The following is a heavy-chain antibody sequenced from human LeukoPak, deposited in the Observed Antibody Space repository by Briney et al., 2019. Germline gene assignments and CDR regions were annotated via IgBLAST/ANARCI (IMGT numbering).Heavy chain of an antibody. CDR1: GFTFSSYA. CDR3: AKDYDFWSGYYTRAFDI. D-gene: IGHD3-3*01. CDR2: ISGSGGST. J-gene: IGHJ3*02. Sequence: GGSLRLSCAASGFTFSSYAMSWVRQAPGKGLEWVSAISGSGGSTYYADSVKGQFTISRDNSKNTLYLQMNSLRAEDTAVYYCAKDYDFWSGYYTRAFDIWGQGTMVTVSS. V-gene: IGHV3-23*01.